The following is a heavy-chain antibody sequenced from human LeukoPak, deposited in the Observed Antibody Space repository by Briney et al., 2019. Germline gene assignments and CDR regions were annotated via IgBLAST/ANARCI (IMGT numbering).Heavy chain of an antibody. CDR2: ISSSSSYI. V-gene: IGHV3-21*01. CDR3: VRGAPRHFDY. CDR1: GFTFNRCW. J-gene: IGHJ4*02. D-gene: IGHD1-26*01. Sequence: GGSLRLSCVVSGFTFNRCWMNWVRQAPGKGLEWVSSISSSSSYIYYADSVKGRFTISRDNAKNSLDLQMNSLRAEDTAVYYCVRGAPRHFDYWGQGTLVTVSS.